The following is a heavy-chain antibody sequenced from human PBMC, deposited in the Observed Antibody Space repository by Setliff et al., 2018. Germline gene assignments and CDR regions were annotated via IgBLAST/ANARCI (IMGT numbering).Heavy chain of an antibody. CDR3: ARFGGSCSSSSCYASDL. Sequence: EASVKVSCKASGYTFSTYGLHWVRQAPGQGPEWMGMIITNTGKTSYAQKFQGRVTMTTDTSTGTGYMELRSLRSDDTAVYFCARFGGSCSSSSCYASDLWVHGTMVTVSS. CDR2: IITNTGKT. J-gene: IGHJ3*01. D-gene: IGHD2-2*01. V-gene: IGHV1-18*01. CDR1: GYTFSTYG.